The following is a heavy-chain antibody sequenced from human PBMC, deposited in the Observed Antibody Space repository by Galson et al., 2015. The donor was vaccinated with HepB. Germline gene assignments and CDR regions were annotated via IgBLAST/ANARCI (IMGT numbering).Heavy chain of an antibody. CDR3: ARDLSTQMYNWLDP. D-gene: IGHD2-2*01. J-gene: IGHJ5*02. CDR2: INPNSGGT. CDR1: GYIFSGHY. V-gene: IGHV1-2*02. Sequence: SVKVSCKASGYIFSGHYMHWVRQAPGQGLEWMGWINPNSGGTNSAQKFQGRVTMTRDTSISTAYMELSRLGSDDTAVYYCARDLSTQMYNWLDPWGREPWSPSPQ.